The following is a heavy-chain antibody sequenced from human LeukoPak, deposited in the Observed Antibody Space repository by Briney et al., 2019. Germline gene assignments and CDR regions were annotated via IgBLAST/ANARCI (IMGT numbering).Heavy chain of an antibody. CDR2: IVVGSGNT. V-gene: IGHV1-58*01. Sequence: SVKVSCKASGFTFTSSAVQWVRQARGQRLEWIGWIVVGSGNTNYAQKFQERVTITRDMSTSTAYMELSSLRSEDTAVYYCAASGSYGDTLNAFDIWGQGTMVTVSS. CDR1: GFTFTSSA. D-gene: IGHD1-26*01. J-gene: IGHJ3*02. CDR3: AASGSYGDTLNAFDI.